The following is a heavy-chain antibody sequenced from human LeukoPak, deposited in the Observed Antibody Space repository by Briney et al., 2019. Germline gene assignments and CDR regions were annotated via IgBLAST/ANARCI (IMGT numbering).Heavy chain of an antibody. J-gene: IGHJ4*02. D-gene: IGHD6-19*01. CDR3: ARDGGSGWYYFDY. CDR2: ISYDGSNK. Sequence: GGSLRLSCAASGFTFSSYAMHWVRQAPGKGLEWGAVISYDGSNKYYADSVKGRFTISRDNSKNTLYLQMNSLRAEDTAVYYCARDGGSGWYYFDYWGQGTLVTVSS. CDR1: GFTFSSYA. V-gene: IGHV3-30*04.